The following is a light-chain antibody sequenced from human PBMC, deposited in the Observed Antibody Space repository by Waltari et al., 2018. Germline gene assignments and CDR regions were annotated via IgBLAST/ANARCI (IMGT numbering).Light chain of an antibody. CDR3: QQVDSFPRT. CDR1: PGISSR. V-gene: IGKV1-12*01. Sequence: DIQMTQSPSSVSASVGDRVTLTCRASPGISSRLSWYQQKPGKAPKLLSYDAASLHSGVPARFSGSGSGTEFTRTISSLQPEDFATYYCQQVDSFPRTFGQGTKVEVK. CDR2: DAA. J-gene: IGKJ1*01.